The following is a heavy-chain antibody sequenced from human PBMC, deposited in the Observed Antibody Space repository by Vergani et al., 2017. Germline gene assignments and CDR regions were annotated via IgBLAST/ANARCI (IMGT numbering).Heavy chain of an antibody. Sequence: QLQLQESGPGLVKPSATLSLTCRVSGAPIRSSNYYWGWIRQPPGKGLDWIASIYYSGSTYYNPSLKNRVTISVDTSKNQFSLKLSSVTAADTAVYFCARHSTVEWLVKLGWIDPWGQGILVTVSS. V-gene: IGHV4-39*01. D-gene: IGHD6-19*01. CDR2: IYYSGST. CDR1: GAPIRSSNYY. CDR3: ARHSTVEWLVKLGWIDP. J-gene: IGHJ5*02.